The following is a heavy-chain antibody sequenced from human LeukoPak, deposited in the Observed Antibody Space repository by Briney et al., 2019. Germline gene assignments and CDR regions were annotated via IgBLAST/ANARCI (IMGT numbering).Heavy chain of an antibody. Sequence: GRSLRLSCAASGFTFSSYAMHWVRQAPGKGLEWVAVISYDGSNKYYADSVKGRFIISRDNSKNTLYLQMNSLRAEDTAVYYCAGQVLEWSGGWFDPWGQGTLVTVSS. J-gene: IGHJ5*02. CDR3: AGQVLEWSGGWFDP. V-gene: IGHV3-30-3*01. D-gene: IGHD3-3*01. CDR2: ISYDGSNK. CDR1: GFTFSSYA.